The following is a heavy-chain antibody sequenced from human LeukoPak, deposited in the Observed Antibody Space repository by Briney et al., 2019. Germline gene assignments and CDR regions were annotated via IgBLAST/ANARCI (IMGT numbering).Heavy chain of an antibody. CDR1: GGSISRDGYY. CDR2: IYYSGST. Sequence: PSQTLSLTCTVSGGSISRDGYYWSWIRQHPGKGLEWIGYIYYSGSTYYNPYLTRRVTISVDTSKNQFSLKLSSVTAADTAVYYCARFRRGRGSGSYYNALDYYYYGMDVWGQGTTVTVSS. J-gene: IGHJ6*02. D-gene: IGHD3-10*01. CDR3: ARFRRGRGSGSYYNALDYYYYGMDV. V-gene: IGHV4-31*03.